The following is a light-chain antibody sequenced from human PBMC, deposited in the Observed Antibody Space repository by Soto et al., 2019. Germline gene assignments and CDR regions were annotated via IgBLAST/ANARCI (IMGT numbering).Light chain of an antibody. Sequence: EIVLTQSPGTLSLSPGETATLSCRASQSVSSNYLAWYQQKPGQAPRLLIYGASTRASGIPDRFSGSGSGTDLTLTISRLEPEDSAVYYCQQYGSSPTWTFGQGTKVDIK. V-gene: IGKV3-20*01. CDR3: QQYGSSPTWT. CDR2: GAS. J-gene: IGKJ1*01. CDR1: QSVSSNY.